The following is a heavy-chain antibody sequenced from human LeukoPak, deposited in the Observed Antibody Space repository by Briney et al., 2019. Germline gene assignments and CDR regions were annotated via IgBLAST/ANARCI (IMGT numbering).Heavy chain of an antibody. D-gene: IGHD1-26*01. CDR1: GFPLCKYS. Sequence: GGALRLFCSAPGFPLCKYSLNWVPPAPGEGVGGVSAICGSGGSTYYADSVKGRFTISRDNSKNTLYLQMNSLRAEDTAVYYCAKVEWVLLKSLYYFDYWGQGTLVTVSS. J-gene: IGHJ4*02. CDR2: ICGSGGST. CDR3: AKVEWVLLKSLYYFDY. V-gene: IGHV3-23*01.